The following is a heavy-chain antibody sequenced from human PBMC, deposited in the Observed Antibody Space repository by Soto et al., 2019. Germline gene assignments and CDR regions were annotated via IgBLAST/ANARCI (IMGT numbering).Heavy chain of an antibody. CDR2: IIPIFGTA. D-gene: IGHD3-22*01. CDR3: AREKYYYDSSGQSFDY. CDR1: GGTFSSYA. V-gene: IGHV1-69*13. J-gene: IGHJ4*02. Sequence: SVKVSCKASGGTFSSYAISWVRQAPGQGLEWMGGIIPIFGTANYAQKFQGRVTITADESTSTAYMELSSLRSEDTAVYYCAREKYYYDSSGQSFDYWGQGTLVTVSS.